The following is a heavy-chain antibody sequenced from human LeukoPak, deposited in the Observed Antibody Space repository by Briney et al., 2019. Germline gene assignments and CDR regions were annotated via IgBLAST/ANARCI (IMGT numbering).Heavy chain of an antibody. V-gene: IGHV3-21*01. Sequence: KAGGSLRLSCAASGFTFSSYAMSWVRQAPGKGLEWVSSISSSSSYTYYADSVKGRFTISRDNAKNSLYLQMNSLRAEDTAVYYCARDDVFGQSPYYYYYMDIWGKGTTVTVSS. CDR2: ISSSSSYT. CDR3: ARDDVFGQSPYYYYYMDI. CDR1: GFTFSSYA. J-gene: IGHJ6*03. D-gene: IGHD3/OR15-3a*01.